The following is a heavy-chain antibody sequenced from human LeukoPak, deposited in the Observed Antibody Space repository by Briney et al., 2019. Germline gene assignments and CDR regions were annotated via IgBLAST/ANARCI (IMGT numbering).Heavy chain of an antibody. CDR3: ARGGVAFNMGICTY. CDR1: GYTFTVYY. Sequence: ASVTVSYKASGYTFTVYYIHWVRQAPGQGREWMGWINPNSGGTNYAQKFQGRVTMTRDTSISTAYMELSSLTSDDTAVYYCARGGVAFNMGICTYWGQGTLVTVSS. V-gene: IGHV1-2*02. CDR2: INPNSGGT. D-gene: IGHD7-27*01. J-gene: IGHJ4*02.